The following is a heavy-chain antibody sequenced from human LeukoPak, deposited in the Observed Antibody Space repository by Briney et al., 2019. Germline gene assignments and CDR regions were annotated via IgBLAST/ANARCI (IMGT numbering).Heavy chain of an antibody. CDR2: IIPIFGTA. Sequence: PVKVSCKASGGTFSSYAISWVRQAPGQGLEWMGRIIPIFGTANYAQKFQGRVTITTDESTSTAYMELSSLRSEDTAVYYCARDGSITMVRGVIRDSYWFGPWGQGTLVTVSS. CDR1: GGTFSSYA. J-gene: IGHJ5*02. CDR3: ARDGSITMVRGVIRDSYWFGP. V-gene: IGHV1-69*05. D-gene: IGHD3-10*01.